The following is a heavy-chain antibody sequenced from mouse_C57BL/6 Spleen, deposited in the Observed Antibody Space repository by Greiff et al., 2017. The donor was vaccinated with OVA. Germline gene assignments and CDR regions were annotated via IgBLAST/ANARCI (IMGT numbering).Heavy chain of an antibody. CDR1: GYAFTNYL. D-gene: IGHD1-1*01. V-gene: IGHV1-54*01. CDR2: INPGSGGT. CDR3: VTTVVAHYYAMDY. Sequence: VQLQQSGAELVRPGTSVKVSCKASGYAFTNYLIEWVKQRPGQGLEWIGVINPGSGGTNYNEKFKGKATLTADKSSSTAYMQLSSLTSADSAVYFCVTTVVAHYYAMDYWGQGTSVTVAS. J-gene: IGHJ4*01.